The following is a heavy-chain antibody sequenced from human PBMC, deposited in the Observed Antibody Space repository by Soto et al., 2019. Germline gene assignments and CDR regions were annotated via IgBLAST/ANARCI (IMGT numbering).Heavy chain of an antibody. V-gene: IGHV3-53*04. Sequence: EVPLVESGGGLVQPGGSLRLSCVASGIPVSSNYMTWVRQAPGKGLEWVSVLHSGGDTYYANSVKGRFTISRHDSTNPVFLQMNSLTAEDTAVYYCARDGPYYYASRMDVWGQGTTVTVSS. D-gene: IGHD3-10*01. CDR3: ARDGPYYYASRMDV. CDR2: LHSGGDT. CDR1: GIPVSSNY. J-gene: IGHJ6*02.